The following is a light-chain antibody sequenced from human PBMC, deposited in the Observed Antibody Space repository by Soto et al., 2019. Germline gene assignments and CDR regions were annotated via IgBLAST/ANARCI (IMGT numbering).Light chain of an antibody. CDR1: QSVHSN. CDR3: QQYTDWPWGT. Sequence: EIVMTQSPATLSLSPGETATLSCRASQSVHSNLAWFQQHPGQAPRLLIYGASSGATGIPVRFSGSGSGTEFTLTISSLQPEDFAVYYCQQYTDWPWGTFGGGTKV. CDR2: GAS. V-gene: IGKV3-15*01. J-gene: IGKJ4*01.